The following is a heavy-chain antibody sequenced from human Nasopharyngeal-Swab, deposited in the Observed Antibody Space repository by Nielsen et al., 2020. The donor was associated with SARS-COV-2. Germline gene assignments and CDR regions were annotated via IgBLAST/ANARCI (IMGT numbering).Heavy chain of an antibody. CDR2: IKQGGSEK. D-gene: IGHD1-26*01. Sequence: VRQAPGKGLEWVANIKQGGSEKYYVDSVKGRFTISRDNAKNSLYLQMNSLRAEDTAVYYCARDADSGSYAPVGMDVWGQGTTVTVSS. J-gene: IGHJ6*02. V-gene: IGHV3-7*01. CDR3: ARDADSGSYAPVGMDV.